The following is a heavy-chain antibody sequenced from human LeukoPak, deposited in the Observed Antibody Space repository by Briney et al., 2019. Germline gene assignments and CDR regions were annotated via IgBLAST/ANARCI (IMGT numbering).Heavy chain of an antibody. Sequence: GGSQRLSCAASGFTFTTSWMHWVRQAPGKGLEWLANIKQDGSARNYVDSVKGRFTISRDNAKNSLYLQMDSLRAEDTAVYYCAKAAAGWELPNNWFDPWGQGTLVTVSA. J-gene: IGHJ5*02. V-gene: IGHV3-7*03. CDR2: IKQDGSAR. CDR1: GFTFTTSW. D-gene: IGHD1-26*01. CDR3: AKAAAGWELPNNWFDP.